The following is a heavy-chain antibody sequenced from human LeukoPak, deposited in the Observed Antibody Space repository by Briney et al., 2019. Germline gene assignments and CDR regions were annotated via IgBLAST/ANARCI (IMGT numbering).Heavy chain of an antibody. J-gene: IGHJ6*04. D-gene: IGHD5-18*01. CDR2: IIPIFGTA. Sequence: SVKVSCKASGGTFSSYAISWVRQAPGQGLEWMGGIIPIFGTANYAQKFQGRVTITADESTSTAYMELSSLRSEDTAVYHCARVLLERGYSYGSGPDYYGMDVWGKGTTVTVSS. V-gene: IGHV1-69*13. CDR1: GGTFSSYA. CDR3: ARVLLERGYSYGSGPDYYGMDV.